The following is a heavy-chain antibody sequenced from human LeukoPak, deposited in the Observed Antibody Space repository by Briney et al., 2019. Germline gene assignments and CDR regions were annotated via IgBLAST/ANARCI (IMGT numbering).Heavy chain of an antibody. CDR1: GGSISSYY. J-gene: IGHJ2*01. CDR2: IYYSGST. V-gene: IGHV4-59*01. D-gene: IGHD2-2*01. CDR3: ARVVVPAGWYFDL. Sequence: SETLYLTRTVSGGSISSYYWSWIRQPPGKGLEWIGYIYYSGSTNYNPSLKSRVTISVDTSKNQFSLKLSSVTAAGTAVYYCARVVVPAGWYFDLWGRGTLVTVSS.